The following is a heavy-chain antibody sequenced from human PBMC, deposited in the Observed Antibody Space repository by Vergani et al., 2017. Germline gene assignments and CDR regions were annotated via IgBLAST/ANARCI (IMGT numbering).Heavy chain of an antibody. CDR3: AKDRHVVVASYYFDY. D-gene: IGHD3-22*01. Sequence: QVQLVESGGGVVQPGRSLRLSCAASGFRFSSYGMNWVRQAPGKGLEWVAVIWDDGSNKYYADSVKGRFTISRDNSKNTLYLQMNSLRAEDTAVYYCAKDRHVVVASYYFDYWGQGTLVTVSS. V-gene: IGHV3-33*06. J-gene: IGHJ4*02. CDR1: GFRFSSYG. CDR2: IWDDGSNK.